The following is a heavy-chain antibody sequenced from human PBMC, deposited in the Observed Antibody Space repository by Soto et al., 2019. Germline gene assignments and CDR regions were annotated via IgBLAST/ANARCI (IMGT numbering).Heavy chain of an antibody. CDR3: ARGLTMVRGVILDAFDI. V-gene: IGHV1-3*01. D-gene: IGHD3-10*01. CDR2: INAGNGNI. CDR1: GYTFTGYA. Sequence: ASVHGACKGSGYTFTGYAGHWVRKVTGQRLEWMGWINAGNGNIKYSPKFQGRVTITRDTSASTAYMQLSSLRSEDTAVDSCARGLTMVRGVILDAFDIWGQGTMVTVSS. J-gene: IGHJ3*02.